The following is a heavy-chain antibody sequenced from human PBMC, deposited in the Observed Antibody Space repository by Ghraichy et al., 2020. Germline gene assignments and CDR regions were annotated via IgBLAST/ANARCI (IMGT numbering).Heavy chain of an antibody. J-gene: IGHJ4*02. D-gene: IGHD6-13*01. V-gene: IGHV4-61*02. Sequence: SETLSLTCTVSGGSISSGSYYWSWIRQPAGKGLEWIGRIYTSGSTNYNPSLKSRVTISVDTSKNQFSLKLSSVTAADTAVYYCASADSSSFPLTLDYWGQGTLVTVSS. CDR1: GGSISSGSYY. CDR3: ASADSSSFPLTLDY. CDR2: IYTSGST.